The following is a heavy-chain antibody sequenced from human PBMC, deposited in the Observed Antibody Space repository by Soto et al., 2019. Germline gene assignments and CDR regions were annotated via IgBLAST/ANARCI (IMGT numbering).Heavy chain of an antibody. J-gene: IGHJ6*02. CDR2: IIPIFGTA. D-gene: IGHD3-16*01. CDR3: ARDQPGNVWGYYGMDV. CDR1: GVTFSSYA. V-gene: IGHV1-69*12. Sequence: QVQLVQSGAEVKKPGSSVKVSCKASGVTFSSYAISWVRQAPGQGLEWMGGIIPIFGTANYAQKFQGRVTITADESTSTAYMELSSLRSEDTAVYYCARDQPGNVWGYYGMDVWGQGTTVTVSS.